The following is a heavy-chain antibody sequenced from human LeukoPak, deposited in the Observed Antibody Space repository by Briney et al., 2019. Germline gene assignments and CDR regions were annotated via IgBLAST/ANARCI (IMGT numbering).Heavy chain of an antibody. D-gene: IGHD3-22*01. CDR2: IPSDEDR. V-gene: IGHV2-5*02. CDR1: GFSLNTRGVG. Sequence: SGPTLAHPTPTLTLTFTFSGFSLNTRGVGVGWIRQPPVTALEWLALIPSDEDRRYIPSLKSRLTLPKDTSTNQVALTITNLGPVDTATYFCAHRKNYYDSSVFDNWGQGTLVTVSS. J-gene: IGHJ4*02. CDR3: AHRKNYYDSSVFDN.